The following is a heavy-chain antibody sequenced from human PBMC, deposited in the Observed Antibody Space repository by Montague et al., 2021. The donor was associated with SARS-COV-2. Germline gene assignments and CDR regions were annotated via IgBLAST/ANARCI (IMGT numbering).Heavy chain of an antibody. Sequence: SETLSLTCTVSGVSVTDYYWSWIRQPPGKGLEWVGDVFYNKGTNFNPSLMSRVAISVDTSKNQFSLRLPSVTAADTAFYYCVRHTHYDGLDGPPDFWDQGTLVTVSS. J-gene: IGHJ4*02. V-gene: IGHV4-59*08. CDR3: VRHTHYDGLDGPPDF. CDR2: VFYNKGT. D-gene: IGHD3-16*01. CDR1: GVSVTDYY.